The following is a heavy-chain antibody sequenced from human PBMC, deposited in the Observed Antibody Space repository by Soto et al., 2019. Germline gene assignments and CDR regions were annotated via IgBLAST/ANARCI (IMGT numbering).Heavy chain of an antibody. Sequence: SETLSLTCAVYGRSFSGYYWSWIRQPPGKGLEGIGEINHRGSTNYNPSLKSRVTISVDTSKNQFSLKLSSVTDADTAVYYCARAINYDFCSGYPQRYYYYGMDVWGQGTKVT. CDR1: GRSFSGYY. CDR3: ARAINYDFCSGYPQRYYYYGMDV. D-gene: IGHD3-3*01. CDR2: INHRGST. J-gene: IGHJ6*02. V-gene: IGHV4-34*01.